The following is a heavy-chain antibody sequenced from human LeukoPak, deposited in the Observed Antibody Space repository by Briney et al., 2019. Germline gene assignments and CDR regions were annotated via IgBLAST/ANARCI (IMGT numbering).Heavy chain of an antibody. CDR1: GFTFSSYA. V-gene: IGHV3-30*04. CDR2: ISYDGSNK. Sequence: GGSLRLSCAASGFTFSSYAMHWVRQAPGKGLEWVAVISYDGSNKYYADSVKGRFTISRDNSKNTLYLQMNSLRAEDTAVYYCARDGGSGRYQLLFAYYYYYGMDVWGKGTTVTDSS. D-gene: IGHD2-2*01. J-gene: IGHJ6*04. CDR3: ARDGGSGRYQLLFAYYYYYGMDV.